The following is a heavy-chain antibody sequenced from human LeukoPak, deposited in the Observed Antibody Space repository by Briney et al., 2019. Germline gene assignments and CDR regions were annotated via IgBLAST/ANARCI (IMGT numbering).Heavy chain of an antibody. CDR3: ARGSAAGTSADFDY. J-gene: IGHJ4*02. CDR1: GDSVSSNSAA. Sequence: SQTLSLTCAISGDSVSSNSAAWNWIRQSPSRGLEWLVRTYYRSKWYNDYAVSVKSRITINPDTSKNQFSLQLNSVTPEDTAVYYCARGSAAGTSADFDYWGQGTLVTVSS. D-gene: IGHD6-13*01. V-gene: IGHV6-1*01. CDR2: TYYRSKWYN.